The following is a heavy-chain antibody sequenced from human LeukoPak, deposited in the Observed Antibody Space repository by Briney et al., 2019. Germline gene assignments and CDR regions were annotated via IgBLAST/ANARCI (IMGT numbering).Heavy chain of an antibody. CDR2: TYSGART. D-gene: IGHD3-10*01. J-gene: IGHJ4*02. CDR1: GFTVSNNY. Sequence: GGSRRLSWAASGFTVSNNYMSWVRQAPGKGLEWVAVTYSGARTYYADSVKGRFTISSDNSTNTLYLQMNSLRADDTAVYYCANMIWFGELLFDYWGQGTLVTVSS. V-gene: IGHV3-66*01. CDR3: ANMIWFGELLFDY.